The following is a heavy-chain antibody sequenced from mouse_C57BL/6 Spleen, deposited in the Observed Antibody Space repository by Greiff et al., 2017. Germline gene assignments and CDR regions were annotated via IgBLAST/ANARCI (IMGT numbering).Heavy chain of an antibody. Sequence: DVKLVESGGGLVKPGGSLKLSCAASGFTFSSYAMSWVRQTPEKRLEWVATISDGGSYTYYPDNVKGRFTISRDNAKNNLYLQMSHLKSEDTAMYYCARASLGWYFDVWGTGTTVTVSS. D-gene: IGHD3-3*01. CDR2: ISDGGSYT. CDR1: GFTFSSYA. CDR3: ARASLGWYFDV. J-gene: IGHJ1*03. V-gene: IGHV5-4*03.